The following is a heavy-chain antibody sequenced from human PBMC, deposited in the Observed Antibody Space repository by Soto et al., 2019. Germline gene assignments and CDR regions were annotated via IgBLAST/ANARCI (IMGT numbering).Heavy chain of an antibody. J-gene: IGHJ5*02. V-gene: IGHV4-4*07. CDR2: VHAREKA. CDR1: DDSMTSHY. Sequence: SETLSLTCTVSDDSMTSHYWSWVRQPAGKGLEWIGRVHAREKADYSPSLKSRVTMSMDTSKNRFSLKLNSVTAADTAMYYCPKGAGPPWFDPWGQGTLVTVSS. CDR3: PKGAGPPWFDP.